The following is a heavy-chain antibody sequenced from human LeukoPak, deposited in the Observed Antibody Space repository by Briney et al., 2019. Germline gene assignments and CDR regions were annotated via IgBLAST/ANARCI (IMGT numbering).Heavy chain of an antibody. CDR1: GFTFSDHY. Sequence: GGSLRLSCAASGFTFSDHYMDWVRQTPGNGLEWVGLIRHKRNSYTTEYAASVKGRFTISRDDSKNSLYLQMNSLKADDTAVYYCSRGTVGATNYYYYYYYMDVWGKGTTVTVSS. CDR2: IRHKRNSYTT. J-gene: IGHJ6*03. V-gene: IGHV3-72*01. D-gene: IGHD1-26*01. CDR3: SRGTVGATNYYYYYYYMDV.